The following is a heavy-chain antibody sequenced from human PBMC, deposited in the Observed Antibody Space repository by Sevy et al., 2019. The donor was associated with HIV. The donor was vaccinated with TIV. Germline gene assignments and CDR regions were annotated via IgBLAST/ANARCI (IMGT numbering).Heavy chain of an antibody. Sequence: APVKVSCKTSGYTFIKHPLRWVRQAPGQGLEWMGCIGTYNGENKYAQKFQGRAPMTTDTSTSTAYMELRSLRSDDTAVDYCSGGSVGSGRYYWDYFDSWGQGTLVTVSS. V-gene: IGHV1-18*01. CDR3: SGGSVGSGRYYWDYFDS. CDR2: IGTYNGEN. D-gene: IGHD3-22*01. CDR1: GYTFIKHP. J-gene: IGHJ4*02.